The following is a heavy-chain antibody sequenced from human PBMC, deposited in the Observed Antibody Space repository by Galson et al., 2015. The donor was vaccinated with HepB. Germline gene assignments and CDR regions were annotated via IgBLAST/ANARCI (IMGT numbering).Heavy chain of an antibody. CDR1: GYTLTELS. V-gene: IGHV1-24*01. Sequence: SVKVSCKVSGYTLTELSMHWVRQAPGKGLEWMGGFDPEDGETIYAQKFQGRVTMTEDTSTDTAYMELSSLRSEDTAVYYCATGALSTYCSGGSCYGNAFDIWGQGTMVTVSS. CDR3: ATGALSTYCSGGSCYGNAFDI. CDR2: FDPEDGET. J-gene: IGHJ3*02. D-gene: IGHD2-15*01.